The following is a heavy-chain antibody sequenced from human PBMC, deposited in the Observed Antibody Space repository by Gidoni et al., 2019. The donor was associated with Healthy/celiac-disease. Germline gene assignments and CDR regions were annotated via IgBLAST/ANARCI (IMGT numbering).Heavy chain of an antibody. D-gene: IGHD4-17*01. CDR1: GFSLSTSGMC. V-gene: IGHV2-70*15. J-gene: IGHJ4*02. CDR2: IYWDDDK. Sequence: QVTLRESGPALVKRTQTRTLTCTFSGFSLSTSGMCGSWIRQPPGKALEWLARIYWDDDKYYSTSRKTRLTISKYTSKNHVVPTMTNMYPVDTATYYCARIRPDDYGGNNFFDYWGQGTLVTVSS. CDR3: ARIRPDDYGGNNFFDY.